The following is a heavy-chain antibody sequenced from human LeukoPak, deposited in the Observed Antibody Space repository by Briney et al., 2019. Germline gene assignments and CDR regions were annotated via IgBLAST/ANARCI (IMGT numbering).Heavy chain of an antibody. D-gene: IGHD3-16*01. J-gene: IGHJ4*02. Sequence: SGGSLRLSCAASGFTFDDYAMHWVRQAPGKGLEWVSGISWNSGSIGYADSVKGRFTISRDNAKNSLYLQMNGLRAEDTALYYCAKDFMGGLSYWGQGTLVTVSS. V-gene: IGHV3-9*01. CDR3: AKDFMGGLSY. CDR2: ISWNSGSI. CDR1: GFTFDDYA.